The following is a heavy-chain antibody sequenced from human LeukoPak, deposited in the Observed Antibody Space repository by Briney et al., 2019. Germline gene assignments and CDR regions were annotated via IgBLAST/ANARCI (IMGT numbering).Heavy chain of an antibody. CDR2: INYSGTT. J-gene: IGHJ5*02. D-gene: IGHD3-22*01. CDR1: SGSFSSSSYF. Sequence: SETLSLTCTVSSGSFSSSSYFCGWIRQSPGMGLEWIATINYSGTTYYNPSLKSRVTMSVDTSKNQFSLNLSSVTAADTAVYYCARDVVLITANWFDPWGQGTLVTVSS. V-gene: IGHV4-39*07. CDR3: ARDVVLITANWFDP.